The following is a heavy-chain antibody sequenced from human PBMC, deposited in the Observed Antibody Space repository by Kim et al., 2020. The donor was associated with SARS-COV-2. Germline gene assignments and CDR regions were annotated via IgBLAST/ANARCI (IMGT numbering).Heavy chain of an antibody. Sequence: SPKSRVTISVDTSKNQFSLKLSSVTAADTAVYYCARLTEGSSYYYGMDVWGQGTTVTVSS. D-gene: IGHD6-6*01. CDR3: ARLTEGSSYYYGMDV. V-gene: IGHV4-59*01. J-gene: IGHJ6*02.